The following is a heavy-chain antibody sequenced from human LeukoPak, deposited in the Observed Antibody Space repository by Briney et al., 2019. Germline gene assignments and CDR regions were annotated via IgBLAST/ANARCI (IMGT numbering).Heavy chain of an antibody. CDR1: GGSIGNTYEY. Sequence: PSETLSLTCTVSGGSIGNTYEYWGWIRQPPGKGLEWIGNIYYIGSTYYNPSLKSRLTISLDTSKNQFSLKVNSVTAADTAVYYCARRLRDSSGWSFDYWGQGTLVTVSS. CDR3: ARRLRDSSGWSFDY. CDR2: IYYIGST. J-gene: IGHJ4*02. V-gene: IGHV4-39*01. D-gene: IGHD6-19*01.